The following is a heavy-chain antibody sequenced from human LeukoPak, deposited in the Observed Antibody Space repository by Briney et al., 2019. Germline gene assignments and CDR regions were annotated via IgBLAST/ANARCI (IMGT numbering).Heavy chain of an antibody. V-gene: IGHV4-39*01. Sequence: PSETLSLTCTVSGGSTASSSHYWGWIRQSPGKGLEWIAIMYYTGSTYYNPPLKSRVSMSVDTSRNQFSLKLTSVTAADTAVYYCARHRIQPPVLMDVWGQGTTVTVSS. J-gene: IGHJ6*02. CDR2: MYYTGST. CDR3: ARHRIQPPVLMDV. CDR1: GGSTASSSHY. D-gene: IGHD5-18*01.